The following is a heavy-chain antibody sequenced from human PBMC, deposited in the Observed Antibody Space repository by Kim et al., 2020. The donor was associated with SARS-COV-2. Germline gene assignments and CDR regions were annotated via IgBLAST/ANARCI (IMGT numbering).Heavy chain of an antibody. CDR1: GFTFSSYS. D-gene: IGHD3-16*01. CDR2: VNSDGSST. Sequence: GGSLRLSCVASGFTFSSYSMHWVRQAPGKGLVWVARVNSDGSSTSYADSVKGRFTISRDNARNTLYLQMNSLRAEDTAVYYCESITTGYVGANFDYWAQ. CDR3: ESITTGYVGANFDY. J-gene: IGHJ4*02. V-gene: IGHV3-74*01.